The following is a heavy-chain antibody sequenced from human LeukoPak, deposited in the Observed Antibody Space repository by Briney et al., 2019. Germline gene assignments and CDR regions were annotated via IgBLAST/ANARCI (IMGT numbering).Heavy chain of an antibody. V-gene: IGHV4-30-4*01. D-gene: IGHD3-10*01. CDR1: GGSISSGDYY. Sequence: SQTLSLTCTVSGGSISSGDYYWSWIRQPPGKGLEWIGYIYYSGSTYYNPSLKSRVTISVDTSKNQFSLKLSSVTAADTAVYYCAREVTEVLWFGDQKSSYYGMDVWGQGTTVTVSS. CDR3: AREVTEVLWFGDQKSSYYGMDV. J-gene: IGHJ6*02. CDR2: IYYSGST.